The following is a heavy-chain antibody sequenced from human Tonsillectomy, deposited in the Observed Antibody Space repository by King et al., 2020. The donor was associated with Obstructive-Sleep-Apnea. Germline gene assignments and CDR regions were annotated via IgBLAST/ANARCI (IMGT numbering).Heavy chain of an antibody. CDR1: GYTFTTHW. CDR2: IHPDDSDT. D-gene: IGHD1-14*01. Sequence: QLVQSGAEVKKPGESLKISCQGSGYTFTTHWIAWVRQRPGKGLECMGIIHPDDSDTRYSPSFQGQVTISADKSINTAYLQWNSLKASDTAMYYCARGSTTRFYDYYFGMDLWGPGTTVAVSS. CDR3: ARGSTTRFYDYYFGMDL. J-gene: IGHJ6*02. V-gene: IGHV5-51*01.